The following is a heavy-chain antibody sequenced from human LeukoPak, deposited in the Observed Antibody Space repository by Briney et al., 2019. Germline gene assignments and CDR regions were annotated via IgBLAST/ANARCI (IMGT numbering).Heavy chain of an antibody. CDR1: DGSISADTYY. J-gene: IGHJ6*02. CDR2: IYYSGSA. CDR3: ARHEERDYYAMGV. D-gene: IGHD5-24*01. V-gene: IGHV4-39*01. Sequence: PSETLSLTCTVSDGSISADTYYWGWIRQPPGKGLEWIGYIYYSGSAYYNPSLKSRVTISVDTSKNQFSLKLSSVTAADTAVYYCARHEERDYYAMGVWGQGTTVTVSS.